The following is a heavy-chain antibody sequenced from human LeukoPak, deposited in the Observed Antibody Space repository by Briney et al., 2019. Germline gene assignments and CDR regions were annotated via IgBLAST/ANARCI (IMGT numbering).Heavy chain of an antibody. CDR1: GFTFSSYS. J-gene: IGHJ4*02. D-gene: IGHD2-2*01. CDR3: ARGQYQLLSTALDY. CDR2: ISSSSYI. V-gene: IGHV3-21*01. Sequence: PGGSLRLSCAASGFTFSSYSMNWVRQAPGKGLEWVSSISSSSYIYYADSVKGRFTISRDNAKNSLYLQMNSLRAEDTAVYYCARGQYQLLSTALDYWGQGTLVTVSS.